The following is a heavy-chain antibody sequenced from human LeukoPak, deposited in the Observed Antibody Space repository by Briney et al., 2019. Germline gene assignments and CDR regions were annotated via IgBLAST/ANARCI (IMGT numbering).Heavy chain of an antibody. CDR2: ISAYNGNT. J-gene: IGHJ4*02. Sequence: ASVKVSCKASGYTFTSCGISWVRQAPGQGLEWMGWISAYNGNTNYAQKLQGRVTMTTDTSTSTAYMELRSLRSDDTAVYYCARDLGYSSSWGFDYWGQGTLVTVSS. V-gene: IGHV1-18*01. CDR3: ARDLGYSSSWGFDY. D-gene: IGHD6-13*01. CDR1: GYTFTSCG.